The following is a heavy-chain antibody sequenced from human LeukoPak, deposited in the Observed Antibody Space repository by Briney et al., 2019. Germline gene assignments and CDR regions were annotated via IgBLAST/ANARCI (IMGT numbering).Heavy chain of an antibody. V-gene: IGHV4-34*01. D-gene: IGHD3-3*01. CDR2: INHSGST. CDR1: GGSFSGHY. CDR3: ASEVIIDYYYYGMDV. Sequence: PSETLSLTCAVYGGSFSGHYWSWIRQPPGKGLEWIGEINHSGSTNYNPSLKSRVTISVDTSKNQFSLKLSSVTAADTAVYYCASEVIIDYYYYGMDVWGQGTTVTVSS. J-gene: IGHJ6*02.